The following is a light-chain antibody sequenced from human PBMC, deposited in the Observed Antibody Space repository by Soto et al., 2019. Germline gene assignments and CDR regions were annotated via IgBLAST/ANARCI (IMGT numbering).Light chain of an antibody. J-gene: IGKJ5*01. Sequence: EIVFTQSPATLSVSAGGTVTLSCRASQSIRTNVAWYQQIPGQAPRLLVYGASTRATGVPARFSGSGSGIEFTLTISSLQPGDFATYYCQQSETYPLTFGQGTRLEIK. V-gene: IGKV3-15*01. CDR3: QQSETYPLT. CDR1: QSIRTN. CDR2: GAS.